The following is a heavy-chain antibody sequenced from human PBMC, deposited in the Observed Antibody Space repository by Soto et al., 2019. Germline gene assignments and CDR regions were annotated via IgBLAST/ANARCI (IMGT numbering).Heavy chain of an antibody. CDR3: ARVKDYYGSAPSKY. D-gene: IGHD3-10*01. CDR1: GYTFTSYG. CDR2: ISAYNGNT. J-gene: IGHJ4*02. V-gene: IGHV1-18*01. Sequence: GASVKVSCKASGYTFTSYGISWVRQAPGQGLEWMGWISAYNGNTNYAQKLQGRVTMTTDTSTSTAYMELRSLRSDDTAVYYCARVKDYYGSAPSKYWGQGTLVTVSS.